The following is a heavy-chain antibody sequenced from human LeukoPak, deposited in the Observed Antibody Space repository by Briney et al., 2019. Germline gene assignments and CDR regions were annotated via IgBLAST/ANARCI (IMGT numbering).Heavy chain of an antibody. D-gene: IGHD3-3*01. CDR2: ISSSSSTI. V-gene: IGHV3-48*04. CDR1: GFTFSSYS. Sequence: GGSLRLSCAASGFTFSSYSMNWVRQAPGKGLEWVSYISSSSSTIYYADSVKGRFTISRDNAKNSLYLQMNSLRAEDTAVYYCARDRAVEWSKKYYMDVWGKGTTATVSS. J-gene: IGHJ6*03. CDR3: ARDRAVEWSKKYYMDV.